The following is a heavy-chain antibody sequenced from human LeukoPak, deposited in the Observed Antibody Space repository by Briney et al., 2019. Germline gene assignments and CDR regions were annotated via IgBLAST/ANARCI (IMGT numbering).Heavy chain of an antibody. CDR1: GGSISSYY. D-gene: IGHD5-18*01. V-gene: IGHV4-59*12. CDR3: ARKAMGEGPIDY. J-gene: IGHJ4*02. CDR2: IYYSGST. Sequence: SETLSLTCTVSGGSISSYYWSWIRQPPGKGLEWIGYIYYSGSTNYNPSLKSRITISVDTSKNQFSLKLSSVTAADTAVYYCARKAMGEGPIDYWGQGTLVAVSS.